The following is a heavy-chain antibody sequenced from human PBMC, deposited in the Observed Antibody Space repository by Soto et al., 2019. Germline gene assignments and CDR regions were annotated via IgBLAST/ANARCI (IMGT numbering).Heavy chain of an antibody. D-gene: IGHD2-15*01. CDR3: ARIGWLPY. V-gene: IGHV4-30-4*01. Sequence: PSETLSLTCTVSGGSVTSDEDYWSWIRQSPGKGLEWIGYIYYSGSTYYNPSLKSRISMSVDTSKNQFSLKLTSVTAADTAVYYCARIGWLPYWGQGTLVTVS. CDR1: GGSVTSDEDY. J-gene: IGHJ4*02. CDR2: IYYSGST.